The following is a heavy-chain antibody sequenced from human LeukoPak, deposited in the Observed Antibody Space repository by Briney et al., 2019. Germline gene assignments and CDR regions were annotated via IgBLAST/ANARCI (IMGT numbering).Heavy chain of an antibody. CDR1: GFTFSSYA. J-gene: IGHJ4*02. CDR2: ISSNSNYI. Sequence: GGSLRLSCAASGFTFSSYAMSWVRQAPGKGLEWVSCISSNSNYIYYADSVKGRFTISRDNAKNSLYLQMNSLRAEDTAVYYCARDGRERSQFEYWGQGTLVTVSS. V-gene: IGHV3-21*01. CDR3: ARDGRERSQFEY. D-gene: IGHD1-26*01.